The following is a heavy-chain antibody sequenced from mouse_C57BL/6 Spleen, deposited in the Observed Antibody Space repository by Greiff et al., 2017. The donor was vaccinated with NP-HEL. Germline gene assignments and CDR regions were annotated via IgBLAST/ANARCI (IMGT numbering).Heavy chain of an antibody. CDR3: ARGGGYYGSSLDAMDY. CDR2: IHPNSGST. J-gene: IGHJ4*01. V-gene: IGHV1-64*01. D-gene: IGHD1-1*01. Sequence: QVQLQQPGAELVKPGASVKLSCKASGYTFTSYWMHWVKQRPGQGLEWIGMIHPNSGSTNYNEKFKSKATLTVDKSSSTAYMQLSSLTSEESAVYYCARGGGYYGSSLDAMDYWGQGTSVTVSS. CDR1: GYTFTSYW.